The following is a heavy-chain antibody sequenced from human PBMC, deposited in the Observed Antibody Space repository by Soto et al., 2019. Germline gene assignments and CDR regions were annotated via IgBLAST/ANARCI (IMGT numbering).Heavy chain of an antibody. CDR1: GDSIRDYY. J-gene: IGHJ4*02. CDR2: SHYSGST. D-gene: IGHD6-6*01. CDR3: ARGRSSIL. Sequence: QVQLQESGPGLVRPSGTLSLTCTVSGDSIRDYYWNWIRQPPGKGLEWIGYSHYSGSTSYNSSLKSRVTMSVDTSKNQFSLKLSSLTAADTAVYYCARGRSSILWGQGTLVTVSS. V-gene: IGHV4-59*01.